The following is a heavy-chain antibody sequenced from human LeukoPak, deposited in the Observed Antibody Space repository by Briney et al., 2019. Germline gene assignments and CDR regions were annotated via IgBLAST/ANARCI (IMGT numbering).Heavy chain of an antibody. V-gene: IGHV1-2*02. D-gene: IGHD6-19*01. J-gene: IGHJ4*02. CDR3: ARAMAARRVAVAANY. CDR2: INPNSGGT. CDR1: GFTFSSYA. Sequence: GGSLRLSCAASGFTFSSYAMHWVRQAPGKGLEWMGWINPNSGGTNYAQKFQGRVTMTRDTSISTAYMELSRLRSDDTAVYYCARAMAARRVAVAANYWGQGTLVTVSS.